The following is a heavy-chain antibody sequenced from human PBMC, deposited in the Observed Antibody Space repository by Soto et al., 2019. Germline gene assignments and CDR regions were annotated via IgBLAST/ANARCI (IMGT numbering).Heavy chain of an antibody. CDR3: ARGGLTGYFLYGMDV. CDR1: GGPFSGYY. D-gene: IGHD3-9*01. CDR2: INHSGST. V-gene: IGHV4-34*01. J-gene: IGHJ6*02. Sequence: TSETLSLTCAVYGGPFSGYYWSWIRQPPGKGLEWIGEINHSGSTNYNPSLKSRVTISVDTSKNQFSLRLSSVTAADTAVYYCARGGLTGYFLYGMDVWGQGTTVTVSS.